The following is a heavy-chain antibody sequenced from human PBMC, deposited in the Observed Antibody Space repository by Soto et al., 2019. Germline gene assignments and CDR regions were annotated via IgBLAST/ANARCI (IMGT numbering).Heavy chain of an antibody. D-gene: IGHD6-19*01. CDR2: VIPIFGTA. V-gene: IGHV1-69*13. J-gene: IGHJ6*02. Sequence: GASVQVSCKASGGTFSSYAISWVRQAPGQGLEWMGGVIPIFGTANYAQKFQGRVTITADESTSTAYMELSSLRSEETAVYYCARDSDPGIAVDGPMGRDVWGQGTKVPGS. CDR3: ARDSDPGIAVDGPMGRDV. CDR1: GGTFSSYA.